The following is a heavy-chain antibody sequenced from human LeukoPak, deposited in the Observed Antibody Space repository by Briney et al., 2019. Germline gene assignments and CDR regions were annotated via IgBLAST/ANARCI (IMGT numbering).Heavy chain of an antibody. CDR1: GGYISSYY. Sequence: PSETLSLTCRGSGGYISSYYWSWIRQPPGKGLEWIGYISYSGSTKYNPSLKSRVTISVDTSKNQFSLKVSSVTAADTAVYYCARLWSPMVEIDYWGQGTLVTVSS. D-gene: IGHD2-15*01. CDR3: ARLWSPMVEIDY. V-gene: IGHV4-59*08. J-gene: IGHJ4*02. CDR2: ISYSGST.